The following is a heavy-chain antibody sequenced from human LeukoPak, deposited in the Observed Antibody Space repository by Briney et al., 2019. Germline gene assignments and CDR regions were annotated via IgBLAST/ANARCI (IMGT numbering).Heavy chain of an antibody. CDR2: ISWNSGSI. J-gene: IGHJ4*02. CDR1: GFTFDDYA. Sequence: GGSLRLSCAASGFTFDDYAMHWVWQAPGKGLEWVSGISWNSGSIGYADSVKGRFTISRDNAKNSLYLQMNSLRAEDTALYYFAKGKLLWFGESFDYWGQGTLVTVSS. V-gene: IGHV3-9*01. D-gene: IGHD3-10*01. CDR3: AKGKLLWFGESFDY.